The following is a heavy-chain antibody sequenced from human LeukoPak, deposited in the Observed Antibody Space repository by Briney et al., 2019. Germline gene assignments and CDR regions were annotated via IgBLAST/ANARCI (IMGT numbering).Heavy chain of an antibody. D-gene: IGHD5-18*01. Sequence: GASVKVSCKTSGYTFTGYYMQWVRQAPGQGLEWMGRINPNSGDTNYAQKFQGRVTMTRDTSISTAYMELSSLRSEDTAVYYCAADRTAMVELWGQGTLVTVSS. V-gene: IGHV1-2*06. CDR1: GYTFTGYY. CDR3: AADRTAMVEL. J-gene: IGHJ4*02. CDR2: INPNSGDT.